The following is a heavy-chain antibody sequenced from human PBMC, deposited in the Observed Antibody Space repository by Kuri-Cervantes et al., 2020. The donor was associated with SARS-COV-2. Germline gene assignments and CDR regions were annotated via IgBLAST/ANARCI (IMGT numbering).Heavy chain of an antibody. J-gene: IGHJ4*02. Sequence: SQTLSLTCAVYGGSFSGYYWSWIRRPPVKGQRWIGEIKHSGITNYNPSFKSRVTISVDKSKNQFSLKLSSVTAADTAVYYCARVSANYYDSSCYSTTALSYFDYWGQGTLVTVSS. CDR1: GGSFSGYY. CDR2: IKHSGIT. D-gene: IGHD3-22*01. CDR3: ARVSANYYDSSCYSTTALSYFDY. V-gene: IGHV4-34*01.